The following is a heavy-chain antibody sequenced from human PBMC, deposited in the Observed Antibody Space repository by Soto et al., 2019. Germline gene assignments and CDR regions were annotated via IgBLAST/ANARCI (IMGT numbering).Heavy chain of an antibody. CDR1: GFTFSSYA. V-gene: IGHV3-23*01. CDR3: AKVTYRVRIAAAGADHWDY. CDR2: ISGSGGST. Sequence: GGSLRLSCAASGFTFSSYAMSWVRQAPGKGLEWVSAISGSGGSTYYADSVKGRFTISRDNSKNTLYLQMNSLRAEDTAVYYCAKVTYRVRIAAAGADHWDYWGQGTLVTVSS. D-gene: IGHD6-13*01. J-gene: IGHJ4*02.